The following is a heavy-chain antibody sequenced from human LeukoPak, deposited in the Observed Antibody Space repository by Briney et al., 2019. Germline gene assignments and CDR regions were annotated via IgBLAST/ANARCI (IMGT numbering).Heavy chain of an antibody. Sequence: GASVKVSCKASGYTFTGYYMHWVRQAPGQGLEWMGWINPNSGGTNYAQKFQGRVTMTRDTSISTAYMGLSRLRSDDTAVYYCARTGRGSYAAAAFDIWGQGTMVTVSS. J-gene: IGHJ3*02. D-gene: IGHD1-26*01. CDR1: GYTFTGYY. CDR3: ARTGRGSYAAAAFDI. V-gene: IGHV1-2*02. CDR2: INPNSGGT.